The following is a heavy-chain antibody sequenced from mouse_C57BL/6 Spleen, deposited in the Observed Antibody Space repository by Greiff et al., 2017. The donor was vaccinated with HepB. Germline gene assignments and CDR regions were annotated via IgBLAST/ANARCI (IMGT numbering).Heavy chain of an antibody. D-gene: IGHD1-3*01. CDR3: AREDNYVWYFDV. Sequence: VQLQQSGAELARPGASVKLSCKASGYTFTSYGISWVKQRTGQGLEWIGEIYPRSGNTYYNEKFKGKATLTADKSSSTAYMELRSLTSEDSAVYFCAREDNYVWYFDVWGTGTTVTVSS. CDR1: GYTFTSYG. V-gene: IGHV1-81*01. CDR2: IYPRSGNT. J-gene: IGHJ1*03.